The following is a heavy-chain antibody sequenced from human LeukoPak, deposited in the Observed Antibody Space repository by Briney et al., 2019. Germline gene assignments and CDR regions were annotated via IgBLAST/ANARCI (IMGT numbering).Heavy chain of an antibody. J-gene: IGHJ4*02. CDR2: IYYSGNT. CDR1: GGSITNYY. D-gene: IGHD5-12*01. CDR3: ARVAYSGYDYRGYFDY. V-gene: IGHV4-59*12. Sequence: PSETLSLTCTVSGGSITNYYWSWIRQPPGKGLEWIGFIYYSGNTNYNPSLKSRVTISVDTSKNQFSLKLSSVTAADTAVFYCARVAYSGYDYRGYFDYWGQGTLVTVSS.